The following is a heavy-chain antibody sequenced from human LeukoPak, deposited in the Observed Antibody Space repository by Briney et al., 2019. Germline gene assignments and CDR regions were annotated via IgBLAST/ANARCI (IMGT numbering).Heavy chain of an antibody. CDR3: AREGGVPAAILMAWFDP. J-gene: IGHJ5*02. CDR2: IYYSGST. V-gene: IGHV4-39*02. CDR1: GGSISSSSYY. D-gene: IGHD2-2*02. Sequence: SETLSLTCTVSGGSISSSSYYWGWIRQPPGKGLEWIGSIYYSGSTYYNPSLKSRVTISVDTSKNQFSLKLSSVTAADTAVYYCAREGGVPAAILMAWFDPWGQGTLVTVSS.